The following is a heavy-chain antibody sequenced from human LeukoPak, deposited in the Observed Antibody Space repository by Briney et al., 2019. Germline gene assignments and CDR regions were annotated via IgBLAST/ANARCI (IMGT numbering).Heavy chain of an antibody. CDR3: TEGDDSSTWYTFDI. D-gene: IGHD6-13*01. Sequence: GGSLRLSCAASGFTFSSYAMSWVRQAPGKGLEWVPTIGGSGGSTYYANSVKGRFTISRDNSKNTLYLQMNSLRDEDTAVYYCTEGDDSSTWYTFDIWGQGTMVTVSS. CDR2: IGGSGGST. V-gene: IGHV3-23*01. CDR1: GFTFSSYA. J-gene: IGHJ3*02.